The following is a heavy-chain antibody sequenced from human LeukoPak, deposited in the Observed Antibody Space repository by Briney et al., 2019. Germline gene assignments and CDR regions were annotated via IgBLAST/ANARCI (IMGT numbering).Heavy chain of an antibody. V-gene: IGHV3-23*01. CDR1: GFTFSSYA. CDR2: ISGSGGST. J-gene: IGHJ3*02. CDR3: AKDNVDTAMVRAAFDI. D-gene: IGHD5-18*01. Sequence: GGSLRLSCAASGFTFSSYAMSWVRQAPGKGLEWVSAISGSGGSTYYADSVKGRFTISRDNSKNTLYLQMNSLRAEDTAVYYCAKDNVDTAMVRAAFDIRGQGTMVTVSS.